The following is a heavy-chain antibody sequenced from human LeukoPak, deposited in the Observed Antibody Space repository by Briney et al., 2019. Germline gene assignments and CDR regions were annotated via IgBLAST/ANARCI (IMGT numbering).Heavy chain of an antibody. CDR3: ARGFMGANFDY. CDR1: GGSISSSSYY. V-gene: IGHV4-39*07. Sequence: SETLSLTCTVSGGSISSSSYYWGWIRQPPGKGLEWIGSIYYSGSTYYNPSLKSRVTISVDTSKNQFSLRLSSVTAADTAVYYCARGFMGANFDYWGQGTLVTVSS. CDR2: IYYSGST. J-gene: IGHJ4*02. D-gene: IGHD3-16*01.